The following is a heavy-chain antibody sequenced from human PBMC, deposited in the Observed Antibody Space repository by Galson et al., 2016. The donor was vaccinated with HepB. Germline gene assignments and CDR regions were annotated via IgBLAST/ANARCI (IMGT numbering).Heavy chain of an antibody. J-gene: IGHJ6*04. V-gene: IGHV3-21*01. CDR3: ARLILTYDFWSHYAMDV. CDR1: GFTFSSYS. CDR2: ISSGSSYI. D-gene: IGHD3-3*01. Sequence: SLRLSCAASGFTFSSYSMNWVRQAPGKGLDWVSSISSGSSYIYYADSVEGRFTISRDNAKNSLYLQMNSLRAEDTAVYYCARLILTYDFWSHYAMDVWGKGTTVTVSS.